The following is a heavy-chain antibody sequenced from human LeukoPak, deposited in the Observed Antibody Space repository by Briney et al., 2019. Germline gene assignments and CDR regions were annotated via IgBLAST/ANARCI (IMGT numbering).Heavy chain of an antibody. D-gene: IGHD5/OR15-5a*01. CDR1: GFTFSTYT. CDR2: ISSSSAYI. J-gene: IGHJ4*02. CDR3: TRDAQRGYNVYEY. Sequence: GGSLRLSCAGSGFTFSTYTMNWVRQAPGKGLEWVSSISSSSAYIYYADSVNGRFTISRDNAKNSLSLQMDSLGAEDTAVYYCTRDAQRGYNVYEYWSQGTLVTVSS. V-gene: IGHV3-21*06.